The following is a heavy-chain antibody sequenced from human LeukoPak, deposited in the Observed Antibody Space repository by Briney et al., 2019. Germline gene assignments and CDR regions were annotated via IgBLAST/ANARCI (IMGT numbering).Heavy chain of an antibody. D-gene: IGHD3-10*01. J-gene: IGHJ4*02. CDR2: INYSGST. Sequence: SETLSLTCTVSGGSISSSSYYWGWIRQPPGKGLEWIGSINYSGSTYYNPSLKSRVTISVDTSKNQFSLKLSSVTAADTAVYHCARLNYGIGDYWGQGTLVTGSS. CDR1: GGSISSSSYY. CDR3: ARLNYGIGDY. V-gene: IGHV4-39*01.